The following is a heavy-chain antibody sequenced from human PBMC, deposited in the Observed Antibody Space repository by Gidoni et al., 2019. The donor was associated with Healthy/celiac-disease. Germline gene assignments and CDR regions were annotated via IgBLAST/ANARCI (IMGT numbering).Heavy chain of an antibody. J-gene: IGHJ4*02. V-gene: IGHV1-2*02. CDR1: GYTFTGYY. Sequence: QVQLVQSGAEVKKPGASVKVSCKASGYTFTGYYMHWVRQAPGQGLEWMGWINPNSGGTNYAQKFQGRVTMTRDTSISTAYMELSRLRSDDTAVYYCASRTTGPYSSSWYHFDYWGQGTLVTVSS. D-gene: IGHD6-13*01. CDR2: INPNSGGT. CDR3: ASRTTGPYSSSWYHFDY.